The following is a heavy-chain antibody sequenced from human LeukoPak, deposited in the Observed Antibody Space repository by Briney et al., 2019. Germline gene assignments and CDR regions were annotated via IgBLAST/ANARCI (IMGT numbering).Heavy chain of an antibody. D-gene: IGHD1-26*01. Sequence: PGGSLSLTCAASGCTFSNYAMSWVRQAPGKGLEWVSSISGSGGGTYYADSVKGRFTISRDNSKNTLYLQMNSLRAEDTALYYCAKDFTYSGRYLSCRGQGTLVTVSS. J-gene: IGHJ4*02. V-gene: IGHV3-23*01. CDR3: AKDFTYSGRYLSC. CDR2: ISGSGGGT. CDR1: GCTFSNYA.